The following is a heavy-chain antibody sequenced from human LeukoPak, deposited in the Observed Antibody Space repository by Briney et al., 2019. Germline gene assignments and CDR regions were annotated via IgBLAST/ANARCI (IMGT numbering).Heavy chain of an antibody. D-gene: IGHD3-22*01. J-gene: IGHJ4*02. V-gene: IGHV5-51*01. Sequence: GESLKISCNGSGYXFSSYWICWVRQMPGKGLVWMGIIHPGDSDTRYSPSFQGQVTISADKSISTAYLQWSSLKASDTAMYYCARYDRSGYYPDYWGQGALVTVSS. CDR3: ARYDRSGYYPDY. CDR2: IHPGDSDT. CDR1: GYXFSSYW.